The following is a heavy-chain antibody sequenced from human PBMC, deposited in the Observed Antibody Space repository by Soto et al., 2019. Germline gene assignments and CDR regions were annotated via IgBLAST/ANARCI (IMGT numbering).Heavy chain of an antibody. Sequence: SETLSLTCAVSGGSISSGGYSWSWIRQPPGKGLEWIGYIYHSGSANYNPSLKSRVTISVDISKSQFSLRLTSVTAADTAVYYCARYNAASGTYYFDFWGQGALVTVSS. V-gene: IGHV4-30-2*01. J-gene: IGHJ4*02. D-gene: IGHD6-13*01. CDR3: ARYNAASGTYYFDF. CDR2: IYHSGSA. CDR1: GGSISSGGYS.